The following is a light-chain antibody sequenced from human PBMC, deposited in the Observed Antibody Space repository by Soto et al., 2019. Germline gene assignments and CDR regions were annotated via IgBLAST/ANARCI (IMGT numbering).Light chain of an antibody. Sequence: EIVMTQSPATLSVSPGERATLSCRASQSVGSNLAWYQQKPSQSPRLLIYGASTRATAIPARFSGSGSGTEFTLTISSLQSEDFAVYYCQQYNNWPPMYTFGQGTKVDIK. V-gene: IGKV3-15*01. CDR1: QSVGSN. CDR2: GAS. J-gene: IGKJ2*01. CDR3: QQYNNWPPMYT.